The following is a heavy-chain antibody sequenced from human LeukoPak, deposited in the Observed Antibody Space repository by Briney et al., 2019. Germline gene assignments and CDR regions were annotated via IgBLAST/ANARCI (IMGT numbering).Heavy chain of an antibody. CDR3: AKDRGGYSSTYFDY. D-gene: IGHD6-13*01. V-gene: IGHV3-30*18. Sequence: GGSLRLSCAASGFTFSSYGMHWVRQAPGKGLEWVAVISYDGSNKYYADSVKGRFAISRDNSKNTLYLQMNSLRAEDTAVYYCAKDRGGYSSTYFDYWGQGTLVTVSS. J-gene: IGHJ4*02. CDR2: ISYDGSNK. CDR1: GFTFSSYG.